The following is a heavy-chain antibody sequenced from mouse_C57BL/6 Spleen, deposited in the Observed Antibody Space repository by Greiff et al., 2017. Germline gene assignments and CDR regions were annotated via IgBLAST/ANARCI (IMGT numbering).Heavy chain of an antibody. CDR2: ISSGGSYT. CDR1: GFTFSSYG. D-gene: IGHD1-1*01. Sequence: EVMLVESGGDLVKPGGSLKLSCAASGFTFSSYGMSWVRQTPDKRLEWVATISSGGSYTYYPDSVKGRFTISRDNAKNTLYLQMSSLKSEDTAMYYCARQSSDYIDYWGQGTTLTVSS. V-gene: IGHV5-6*02. J-gene: IGHJ2*01. CDR3: ARQSSDYIDY.